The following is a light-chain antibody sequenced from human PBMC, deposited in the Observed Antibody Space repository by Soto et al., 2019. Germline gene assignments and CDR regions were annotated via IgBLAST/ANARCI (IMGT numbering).Light chain of an antibody. Sequence: EIVMSQSPATLSVSTGERATLSCRASQSVSSNLAWYQQKPGQAPRLLIYGASTRATGIPARFSGSGSGTEFTLTISSLQSEDFALYYCQQYNNWPHTFGGGTKVDI. CDR3: QQYNNWPHT. CDR2: GAS. CDR1: QSVSSN. V-gene: IGKV3-15*01. J-gene: IGKJ4*01.